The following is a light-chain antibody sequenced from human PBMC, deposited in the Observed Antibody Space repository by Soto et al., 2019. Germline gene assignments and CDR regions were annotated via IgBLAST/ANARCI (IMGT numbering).Light chain of an antibody. CDR2: GAS. V-gene: IGKV3-15*01. J-gene: IGKJ1*01. Sequence: KMSLGAVSLYKRDRATLSCRASESVSNNLAWYQQKAGRAPRLLIYGASTRATGIPARFSGSGSGTEFTLTISSLQSEDFAVYYSQQYSIWRTFGQGTKLDIK. CDR3: QQYSIWRT. CDR1: ESVSNN.